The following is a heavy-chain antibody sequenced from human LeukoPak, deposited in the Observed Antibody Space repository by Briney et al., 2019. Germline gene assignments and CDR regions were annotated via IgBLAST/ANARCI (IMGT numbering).Heavy chain of an antibody. CDR1: GFIFSNYA. D-gene: IGHD3-10*01. CDR2: ISSSSSTI. CDR3: AREGLWFGELSFLLCDI. V-gene: IGHV3-48*02. J-gene: IGHJ3*02. Sequence: PGGSLRLSCAASGFIFSNYAMSWVRQAPGKGLEWVSYISSSSSTIYYADSVKGRFTISRDNAKNSLYLQMNSLRDEDTAVYYCAREGLWFGELSFLLCDIWGRGTMVTVSS.